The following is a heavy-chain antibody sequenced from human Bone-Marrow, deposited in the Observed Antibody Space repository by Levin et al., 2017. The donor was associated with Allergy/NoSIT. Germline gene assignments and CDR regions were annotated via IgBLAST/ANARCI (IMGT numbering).Heavy chain of an antibody. J-gene: IGHJ4*02. Sequence: ESLKISCNVSGGSITSPTSYWGGVRQPPGKGLEWLGTVYHRGNSNYQPSLKSRLTVSVDTSRNQFSLALSSVTAADTAVCYCVRMNSRAAACYFDFWGQGTLVTVSS. D-gene: IGHD6-25*01. CDR2: VYHRGNS. CDR3: VRMNSRAAACYFDF. V-gene: IGHV4-39*07. CDR1: GGSITSPTSY.